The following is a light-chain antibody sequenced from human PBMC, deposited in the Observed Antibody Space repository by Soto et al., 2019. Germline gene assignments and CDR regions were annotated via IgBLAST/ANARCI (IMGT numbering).Light chain of an antibody. CDR2: DVS. Sequence: QSALTQPASVSGSRGQSITISCTGTCSDVGGYNYVSWYQQQPGKAPKLMIYDVSSRPPGVSNRFSGSKSGNTASLTISGLQAEDEADYYCSSYTSSGTVVFAGGTKLTVL. CDR1: CSDVGGYNY. V-gene: IGLV2-14*01. J-gene: IGLJ2*01. CDR3: SSYTSSGTVV.